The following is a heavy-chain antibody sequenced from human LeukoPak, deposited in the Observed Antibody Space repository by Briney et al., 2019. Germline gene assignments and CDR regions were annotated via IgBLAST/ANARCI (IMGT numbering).Heavy chain of an antibody. Sequence: GGSLRLSCAASGFTFSSYGMHWVRQAPGKGLEWVAVIWYDGSNKYYADSVKGRFTISRDNSKNTLYLQMNSLRAEDTAVYYCAREGGGYDYVWGSYRYRFFDYWGQGTLVTVSS. CDR2: IWYDGSNK. V-gene: IGHV3-33*01. CDR1: GFTFSSYG. CDR3: AREGGGYDYVWGSYRYRFFDY. D-gene: IGHD3-16*02. J-gene: IGHJ4*02.